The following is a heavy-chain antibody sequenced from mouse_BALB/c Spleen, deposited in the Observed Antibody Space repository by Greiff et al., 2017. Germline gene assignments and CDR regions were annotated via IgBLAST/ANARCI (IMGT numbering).Heavy chain of an antibody. CDR3: ARDYYERDYAMDY. D-gene: IGHD1-1*01. V-gene: IGHV5-6*01. J-gene: IGHJ4*01. CDR1: GFTFSSYG. Sequence: EVQRVESGGDLVKPGGSLKLSCAASGFTFSSYGMSWVRQTPDKRLEWVATISSGGSYTYYPDSVKGRFTISRDNAKNTLYLQMSSLKSEDTAMYYCARDYYERDYAMDYWGQGTSVTVS. CDR2: ISSGGSYT.